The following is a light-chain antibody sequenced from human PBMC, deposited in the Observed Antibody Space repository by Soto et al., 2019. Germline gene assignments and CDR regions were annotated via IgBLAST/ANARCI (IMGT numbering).Light chain of an antibody. CDR1: QSVSTN. V-gene: IGKV3-15*01. CDR2: GAS. CDR3: QQHDNWPST. J-gene: IGKJ1*01. Sequence: EIVMTQSPATLSLSPGERATLSCRASQSVSTNLACYQRKPGQAPRLLIYGASTRATGIPARFSGSGSGTEFTLTINSLQSEDCAVYYCQQHDNWPSTFGQGTKVDIK.